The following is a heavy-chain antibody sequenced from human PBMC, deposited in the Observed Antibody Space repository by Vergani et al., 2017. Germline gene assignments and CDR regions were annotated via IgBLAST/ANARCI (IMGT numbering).Heavy chain of an antibody. CDR3: ARASLRALVGYYYDMDV. D-gene: IGHD3-16*02. V-gene: IGHV4-30-2*01. CDR2: ILPSGNS. CDR1: GDSITNGGFS. J-gene: IGHJ6*04. Sequence: QLQLQESGSGLVKPSQTLSLTCAVSGDSITNGGFSWNWIRQPPGKGPEWIGYILPSGNSDYNPSLKNRVTISLVKSKNQFSLWVNSVTAADTAVYFCARASLRALVGYYYDMDVWGKGKTVVVSS.